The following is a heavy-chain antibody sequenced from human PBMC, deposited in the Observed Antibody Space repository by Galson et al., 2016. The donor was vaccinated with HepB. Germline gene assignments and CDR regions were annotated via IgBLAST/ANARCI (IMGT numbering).Heavy chain of an antibody. J-gene: IGHJ3*02. V-gene: IGHV1-69*13. Sequence: SVKVSCKASGGNFRSYAISWVRQAPGQGLEWMGGIIPLYGTTNYAQKSQDRVTITADESTSTAYMELSSLRSDDTAVYYCARKLGATDAFDIWGQGTMLTVSS. CDR1: GGNFRSYA. D-gene: IGHD1-26*01. CDR3: ARKLGATDAFDI. CDR2: IIPLYGTT.